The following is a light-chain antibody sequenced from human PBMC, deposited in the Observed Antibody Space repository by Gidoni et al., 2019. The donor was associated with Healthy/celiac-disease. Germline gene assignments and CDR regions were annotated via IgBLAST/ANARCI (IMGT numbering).Light chain of an antibody. V-gene: IGKV1-39*01. CDR2: AAS. CDR1: QSISSY. J-gene: IGKJ1*01. Sequence: DIQMIQSPSSLSASVGDRVSITCRASQSISSYLNWYQQKQGKAPKLLIYAASSLQSGVPSRFSGSGSGTDFTLTISSLQPEDFATYYCQQSYSTPWTFGQGTKVEIK. CDR3: QQSYSTPWT.